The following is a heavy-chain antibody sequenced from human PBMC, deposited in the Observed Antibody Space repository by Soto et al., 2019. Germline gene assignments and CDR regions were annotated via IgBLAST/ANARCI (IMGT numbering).Heavy chain of an antibody. V-gene: IGHV3-23*01. CDR2: ISGGGSTT. D-gene: IGHD6-19*01. J-gene: IGHJ4*02. CDR1: GFTFSTYA. CDR3: AKGSRIAVAGTFDY. Sequence: EVQLLESGGGLVQPGGSLRLSCEASGFTFSTYAMSWVRQAPGKGLEWVSTISGGGSTTYYADSVKGRFTISRDNTKNTLFLQMNSLRAEDTAVYYCAKGSRIAVAGTFDYWGQGTLVTVSS.